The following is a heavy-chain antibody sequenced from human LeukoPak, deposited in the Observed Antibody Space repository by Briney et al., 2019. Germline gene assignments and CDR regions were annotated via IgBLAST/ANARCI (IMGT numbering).Heavy chain of an antibody. V-gene: IGHV1-18*01. CDR3: ARDGPVDRDIVATIRFDY. J-gene: IGHJ4*02. D-gene: IGHD5-12*01. CDR1: GYTFTSYG. Sequence: ASVKDSCKASGYTFTSYGISWVRQAPGQGLEWMGWISAYNGNTNYAQKLQGRVTMTTDTSTSTAYMELRSLRSDDTAVYYCARDGPVDRDIVATIRFDYWGQGTLVTVSS. CDR2: ISAYNGNT.